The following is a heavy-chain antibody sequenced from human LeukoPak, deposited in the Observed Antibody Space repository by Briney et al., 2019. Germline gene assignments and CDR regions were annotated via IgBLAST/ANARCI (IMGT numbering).Heavy chain of an antibody. D-gene: IGHD1-26*01. CDR3: ARLVYSGSYEPRFDY. J-gene: IGHJ4*02. CDR1: GYSISSGYY. V-gene: IGHV4-38-2*01. Sequence: KASETLSLTCAVSGYSISSGYYWGWIRQPPGKGLEWIGSIYHSGSTYYNPSLKSRVTISVDTSKNQFSLKLSSVTAADTAVYYCARLVYSGSYEPRFDYWGQGTLVTVSS. CDR2: IYHSGST.